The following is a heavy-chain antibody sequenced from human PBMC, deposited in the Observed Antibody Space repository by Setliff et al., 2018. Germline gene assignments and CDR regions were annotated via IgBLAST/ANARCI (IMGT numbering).Heavy chain of an antibody. CDR1: GYSISSGYY. D-gene: IGHD2-2*02. CDR3: ARHRSGRLPSDCSSTSCYRLVRYYYYGMDV. J-gene: IGHJ6*02. CDR2: IYHSGST. Sequence: SETLSLTCAVSGYSISSGYYWGWIRQPPGKGLEWIGSIYHSGSTYYNPSLKSRVTISVDTSKNQFSLKLSSVTAADTAVYYCARHRSGRLPSDCSSTSCYRLVRYYYYGMDVWGQGTTVTVSS. V-gene: IGHV4-38-2*01.